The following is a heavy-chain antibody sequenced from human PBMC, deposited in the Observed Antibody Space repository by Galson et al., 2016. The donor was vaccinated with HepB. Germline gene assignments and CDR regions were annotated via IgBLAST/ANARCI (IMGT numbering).Heavy chain of an antibody. D-gene: IGHD2-15*01. CDR2: IRHDGSNT. J-gene: IGHJ4*02. CDR1: GFDFSRYA. Sequence: SLRLSCAASGFDFSRYAMHWVRQAPGKGLEYVLGIRHDGSNTYYAGSVEGRFTISRDNSKNTLYLQMGSLRAEDMAVYYCARDGVAAATGVGYYFDYWGRGTRVTAPS. CDR3: ARDGVAAATGVGYYFDY. V-gene: IGHV3-64*02.